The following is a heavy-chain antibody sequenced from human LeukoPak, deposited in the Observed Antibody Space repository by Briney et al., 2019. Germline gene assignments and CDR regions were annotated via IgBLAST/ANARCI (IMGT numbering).Heavy chain of an antibody. V-gene: IGHV1-2*02. J-gene: IGHJ5*02. CDR2: INPNSGGT. D-gene: IGHD3-10*01. CDR3: ARGGVRGVIINNWFDP. Sequence: GASVKVSCKASGYTFTSYDINWVRQAPGQGLEWMGWINPNSGGTNYAQKFQGRVTMTRDTSISTAYMELSRLRSDDTAVYYCARGGVRGVIINNWFDPWGQGTLVTVSS. CDR1: GYTFTSYD.